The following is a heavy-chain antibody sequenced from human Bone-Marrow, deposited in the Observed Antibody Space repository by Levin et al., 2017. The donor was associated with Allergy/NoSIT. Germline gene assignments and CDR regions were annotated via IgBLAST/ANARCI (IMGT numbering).Heavy chain of an antibody. CDR1: GFIFYNYA. CDR2: ISRAGENT. Sequence: PGESLKISCTGSGFIFYNYAMTWVRQAPGKGLQWVSTISRAGENTHYADSVEGRFIISRDNSKDTLYLEMNNLRAEDTAVYYCGSDWSTGYFDYWGQGTLVTVSS. CDR3: GSDWSTGYFDY. V-gene: IGHV3-23*01. D-gene: IGHD3-9*01. J-gene: IGHJ4*02.